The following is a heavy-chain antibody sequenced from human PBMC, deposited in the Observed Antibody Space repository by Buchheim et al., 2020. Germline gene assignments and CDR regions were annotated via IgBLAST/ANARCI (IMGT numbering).Heavy chain of an antibody. Sequence: QVQLVESGGGVVQPGRSLRLSCAASGFTFSSYDMHWVRQAPGKGLEWVAVISYDGSNKYYADSVKGRFTISRANSKNTLYLQMNSLRAEDTAVYYCASLQNDYWGQGTL. J-gene: IGHJ4*02. D-gene: IGHD2-15*01. CDR3: ASLQNDY. CDR1: GFTFSSYD. CDR2: ISYDGSNK. V-gene: IGHV3-30-3*01.